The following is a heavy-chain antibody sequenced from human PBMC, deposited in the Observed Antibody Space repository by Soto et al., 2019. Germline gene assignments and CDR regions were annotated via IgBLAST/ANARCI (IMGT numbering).Heavy chain of an antibody. J-gene: IGHJ4*02. CDR3: ARVFRDYDILTGYQIGY. Sequence: GASVKVSCKASGYTFTSYGISWVRQAPGQGLEWMGWISAYNGNTNYAQKLQGRVTMTTDTSTSTAYMELSSLRSEDTAVYYCARVFRDYDILTGYQIGYWGQGTLVTVSS. CDR2: ISAYNGNT. D-gene: IGHD3-9*01. CDR1: GYTFTSYG. V-gene: IGHV1-18*01.